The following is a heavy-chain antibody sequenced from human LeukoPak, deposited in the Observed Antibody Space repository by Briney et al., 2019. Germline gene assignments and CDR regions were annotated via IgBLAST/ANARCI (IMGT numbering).Heavy chain of an antibody. V-gene: IGHV4-39*07. Sequence: PSETLSLTCTVSGGSISSSSYYWGWIRQPPEKGLEWIGSIYYSGSTYYNPSLKSRVTISVDTSKNQFSLKLSSVTAADTAVYYCARYSPPVYDFWSGGYYYYYMDVWGKGTTVTVSS. CDR3: ARYSPPVYDFWSGGYYYYYMDV. J-gene: IGHJ6*03. CDR1: GGSISSSSYY. CDR2: IYYSGST. D-gene: IGHD3-3*01.